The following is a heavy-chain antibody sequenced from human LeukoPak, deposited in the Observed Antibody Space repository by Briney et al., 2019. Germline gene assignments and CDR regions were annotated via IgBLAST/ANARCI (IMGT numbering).Heavy chain of an antibody. V-gene: IGHV3-53*01. J-gene: IGHJ4*02. CDR1: GYAVNTYY. CDR3: ARVRLGALDY. CDR2: IHSDGTT. D-gene: IGHD1-26*01. Sequence: GGSLRLSCAASGYAVNTYYTSWVRRAPGKGLEWVSIIHSDGTTYYADSVKGRFTFSRDNSKNTLYLQMNSLRAEDTAVYFCARVRLGALDYWGQGTLVTVSS.